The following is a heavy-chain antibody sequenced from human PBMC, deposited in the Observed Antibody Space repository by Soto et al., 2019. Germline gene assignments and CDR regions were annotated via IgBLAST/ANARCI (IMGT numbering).Heavy chain of an antibody. CDR1: GYSFTSYW. J-gene: IGHJ4*02. CDR3: ARHITPYDSSGPGFY. Sequence: ESLKISCKGSGYSFTSYWISWVRQMPGKGLEWMGRIDPSDSYTNYSPSFQGHVTISADKSISTAYLQWSSLKASDTAMYYCARHITPYDSSGPGFYWGQGTLVTSPQ. D-gene: IGHD3-22*01. V-gene: IGHV5-10-1*01. CDR2: IDPSDSYT.